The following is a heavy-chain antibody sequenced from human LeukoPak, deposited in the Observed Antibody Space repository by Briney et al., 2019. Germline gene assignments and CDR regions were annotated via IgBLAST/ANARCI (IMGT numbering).Heavy chain of an antibody. J-gene: IGHJ3*02. V-gene: IGHV4-30-4*01. D-gene: IGHD6-6*01. CDR2: IYHSGST. Sequence: SETLSLTCTVSGGSISSGDYYWSWIRQPPGKGLEWIGYIYHSGSTYYNPSLKSRVTISVDRSKNQFSLKLSSVTAADTAVYYCARDGEYSSSSNAFDIWGQGTMVTVSS. CDR1: GGSISSGDYY. CDR3: ARDGEYSSSSNAFDI.